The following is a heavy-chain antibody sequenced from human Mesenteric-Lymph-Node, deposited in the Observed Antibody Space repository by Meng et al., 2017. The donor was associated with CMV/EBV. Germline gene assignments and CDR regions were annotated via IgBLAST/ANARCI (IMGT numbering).Heavy chain of an antibody. CDR2: ISYDGGNK. Sequence: GGSLRLSCAASGFIISSKYMTWVRQAPGKGLEWVAVISYDGGNKYYADSVKGRFTISRDNSKNTLYLQMNSLRAEDTAVYYCARDREGYYDFWSGYYTLGYFDYWGEGT. CDR3: ARDREGYYDFWSGYYTLGYFDY. CDR1: GFIISSKY. D-gene: IGHD3-3*01. V-gene: IGHV3-30-3*01. J-gene: IGHJ4*02.